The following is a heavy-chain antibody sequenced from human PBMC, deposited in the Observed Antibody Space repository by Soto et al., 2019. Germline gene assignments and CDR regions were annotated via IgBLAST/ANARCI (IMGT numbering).Heavy chain of an antibody. V-gene: IGHV3-30*18. D-gene: IGHD2-21*01. Sequence: QVQLVESGGGVVQPGRSLRLSCAASGFTFSTYSMHWVRQPPGKGLEWVAVVSKDGGITFYADSVRGRFTISRDNSKNTLSLHMTSLGPEDTAVYYCAKETLAIPGPFDFWGQGTLVTVSS. J-gene: IGHJ4*02. CDR3: AKETLAIPGPFDF. CDR1: GFTFSTYS. CDR2: VSKDGGIT.